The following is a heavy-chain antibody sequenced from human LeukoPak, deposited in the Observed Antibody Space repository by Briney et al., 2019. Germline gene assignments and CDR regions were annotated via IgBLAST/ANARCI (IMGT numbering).Heavy chain of an antibody. CDR2: INPNSGGT. V-gene: IGHV1-2*02. J-gene: IGHJ4*02. CDR3: ARAYADDFWSGYYSYFDY. Sequence: ASVKVSCKASGYTFTSYDINWVRQAPGQGLEWMGWINPNSGGTNYARKFQGRVTMTRDTSIGTAYMELSRLRSDDTAVYYCARAYADDFWSGYYSYFDYWGQGTLVTVSS. CDR1: GYTFTSYD. D-gene: IGHD3-3*01.